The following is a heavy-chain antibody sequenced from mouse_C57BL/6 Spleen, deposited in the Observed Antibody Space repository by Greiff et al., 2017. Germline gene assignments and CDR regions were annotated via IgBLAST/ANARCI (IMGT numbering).Heavy chain of an antibody. Sequence: DVKLVESGGGLVKPGGSLKLSCAASGFTFSSYAMSWVRQTPEKRLEWVATISDGGSYTYYPDNVKGRFTISRDNAKNNLYLQMSHLKSEDTAMYYCARDGDGYLYYFDYWGQGTTLTVSS. J-gene: IGHJ2*01. CDR2: ISDGGSYT. V-gene: IGHV5-4*01. CDR3: ARDGDGYLYYFDY. D-gene: IGHD2-3*01. CDR1: GFTFSSYA.